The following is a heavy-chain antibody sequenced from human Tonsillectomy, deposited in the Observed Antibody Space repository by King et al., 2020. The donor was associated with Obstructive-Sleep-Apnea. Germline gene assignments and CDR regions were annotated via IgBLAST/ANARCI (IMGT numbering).Heavy chain of an antibody. CDR2: IYANGST. CDR1: GGSTRNYY. D-gene: IGHD3-10*01. CDR3: ARGGELPLDH. Sequence: VQLQESGPGLVKPSETLSLTCTVSGGSTRNYYWSWIRQPAGKGLEWIVRIYANGSTNYNPSLKRRVTMLVDTSKSQFSLRLSSMTAADTAVYFCARGGELPLDHWGQGTLVTVSS. V-gene: IGHV4-4*07. J-gene: IGHJ4*02.